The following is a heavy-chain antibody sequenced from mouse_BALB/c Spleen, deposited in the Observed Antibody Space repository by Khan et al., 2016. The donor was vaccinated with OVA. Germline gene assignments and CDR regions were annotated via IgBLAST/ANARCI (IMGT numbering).Heavy chain of an antibody. J-gene: IGHJ3*01. CDR1: GFTFSDYY. CDR3: ARGFYGDPFAY. Sequence: VQLKESGGGLVKPGGSLKLSCAASGFTFSDYYMYWVRQTPEKRLEWVATISDGGNYIYYPDNVKGRFTISRDDVKNSLYLQMTSLKSEDTAMYYCARGFYGDPFAYWGQGTLVSVSA. V-gene: IGHV5-4*02. CDR2: ISDGGNYI. D-gene: IGHD2-13*01.